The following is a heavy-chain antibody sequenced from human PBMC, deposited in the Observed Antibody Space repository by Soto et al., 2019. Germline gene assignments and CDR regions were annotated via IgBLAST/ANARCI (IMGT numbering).Heavy chain of an antibody. CDR1: GGSISSTSYY. CDR2: IYYSGST. CDR3: ARRPYSSSPTNWFDP. Sequence: SETLSLTCTVSGGSISSTSYYWGWIRQPPGKGLEWIGSIYYSGSTYYNPSLKSRVTMSVDTSKSQFSLKLSSVTAADTAVYYCARRPYSSSPTNWFDPWGQGTLVTVSS. J-gene: IGHJ5*02. D-gene: IGHD6-13*01. V-gene: IGHV4-39*01.